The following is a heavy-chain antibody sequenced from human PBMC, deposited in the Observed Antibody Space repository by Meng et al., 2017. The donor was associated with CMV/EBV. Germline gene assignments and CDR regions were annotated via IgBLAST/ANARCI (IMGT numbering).Heavy chain of an antibody. CDR3: AKAYGGGDCSRMDV. J-gene: IGHJ6*02. Sequence: SVKVSCKASGGTFSSYYISWVRQAPGQGLEWMGRIIPILGIANYAQKFQGRVTITADKSTSTVYMELSSLRSEDTAVYYCAKAYGGGDCSRMDVWGQGTTVTVSS. D-gene: IGHD2-21*01. CDR1: GGTFSSYY. V-gene: IGHV1-69*02. CDR2: IIPILGIA.